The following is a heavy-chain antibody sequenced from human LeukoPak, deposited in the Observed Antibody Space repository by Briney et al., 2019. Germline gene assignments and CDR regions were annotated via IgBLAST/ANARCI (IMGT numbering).Heavy chain of an antibody. J-gene: IGHJ5*02. V-gene: IGHV4-59*12. CDR3: ARERLELESNWFDP. CDR2: IYYSGST. CDR1: GGSISSYY. Sequence: PSETLSLTCTVSGGSISSYYWSWIRQPPGKGLEWIGYIYYSGSTNYNPSLKSRVTISVDTSKNQFSLKLSSVTAADTAVYYCARERLELESNWFDPWGQGTLVTVSS. D-gene: IGHD1-7*01.